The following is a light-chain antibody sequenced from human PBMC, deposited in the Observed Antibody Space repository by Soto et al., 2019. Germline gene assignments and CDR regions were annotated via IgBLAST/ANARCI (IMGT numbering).Light chain of an antibody. CDR3: QQYNNWLS. Sequence: EVVVTQSPATLSVSPGERATLSCRASQSVGSSLAWYQQKRGQAPRLLIHGASARATGISARFSGSGSGTEFTLTISSLQSEDVAVYYCQQYNNWLSFGGGTKVEIK. CDR2: GAS. V-gene: IGKV3-15*01. CDR1: QSVGSS. J-gene: IGKJ4*01.